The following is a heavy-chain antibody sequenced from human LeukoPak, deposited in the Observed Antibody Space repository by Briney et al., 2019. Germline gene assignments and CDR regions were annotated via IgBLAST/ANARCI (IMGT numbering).Heavy chain of an antibody. D-gene: IGHD2-2*02. J-gene: IGHJ5*02. CDR1: GGTFSSYA. CDR2: IIPIFVTA. Sequence: ASVKVSCKASGGTFSSYAIRWVRQAPGQGLEWMGGIIPIFVTANNAQKSQGRVTITADESTSTASMGLSSLRSEDTAVYYCARDPYCSSTSCYTLFDPWGQGTLVTVSS. CDR3: ARDPYCSSTSCYTLFDP. V-gene: IGHV1-69*13.